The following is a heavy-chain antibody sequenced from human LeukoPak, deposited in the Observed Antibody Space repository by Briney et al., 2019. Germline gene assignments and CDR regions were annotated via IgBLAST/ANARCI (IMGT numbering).Heavy chain of an antibody. D-gene: IGHD3-10*01. Sequence: ASVKVSCKTSGYSFTNFGITWVRQAPGKGLEWMGWITGDSETTEYAQRLQGRVTMTTDTSTSTAYMELRSLRSDDTAVYYCARVEEMVRGVIIDYFDYWGQGTLVTVSS. V-gene: IGHV1-18*01. CDR1: GYSFTNFG. CDR2: ITGDSETT. CDR3: ARVEEMVRGVIIDYFDY. J-gene: IGHJ4*02.